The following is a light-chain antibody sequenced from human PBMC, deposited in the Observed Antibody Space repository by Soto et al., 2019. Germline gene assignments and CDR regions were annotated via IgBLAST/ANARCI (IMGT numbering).Light chain of an antibody. Sequence: DIQMTQSPSTLSSSVGDRVTITCRASQSLSGRLAWYQQRPGQAPKLLIYDVSTLESGVPSRFSGTGTGSGTEFTLSISDLQPDDFATYYCQQYNSYSTFGPGTKVEVK. J-gene: IGKJ1*01. CDR3: QQYNSYST. V-gene: IGKV1-5*01. CDR1: QSLSGR. CDR2: DVS.